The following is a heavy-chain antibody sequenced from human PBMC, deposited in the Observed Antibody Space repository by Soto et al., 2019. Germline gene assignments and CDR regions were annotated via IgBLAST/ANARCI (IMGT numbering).Heavy chain of an antibody. CDR2: IYHSGST. CDR3: AAGGGLTRYY. J-gene: IGHJ4*02. V-gene: IGHV4-30-2*01. D-gene: IGHD1-26*01. CDR1: GGSISNGGYS. Sequence: QLQLQESGSGLVKPSQTLSLTCAVSGGSISNGGYSWSWIRHPPGKGLEWIGYIYHSGSTYYNPSLKRRVTISVDRSKNQFSLKLSSVTAAGTAVYYCAAGGGLTRYYWGQGTLVNVAS.